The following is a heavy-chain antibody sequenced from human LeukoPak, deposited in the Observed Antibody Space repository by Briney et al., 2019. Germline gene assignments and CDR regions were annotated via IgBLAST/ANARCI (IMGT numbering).Heavy chain of an antibody. CDR3: ARDAVGANDGGWFDP. V-gene: IGHV1-69*04. CDR2: IIPILGIA. Sequence: SVKVSCKASGGTFSRYAISWVRQAPGQGLEWMGRIIPILGIANYAQKFQGRVTITADKSTSTAYMELSSLRSEDSAVYYCARDAVGANDGGWFDPWGQGTLVTVSS. CDR1: GGTFSRYA. J-gene: IGHJ5*02. D-gene: IGHD1-26*01.